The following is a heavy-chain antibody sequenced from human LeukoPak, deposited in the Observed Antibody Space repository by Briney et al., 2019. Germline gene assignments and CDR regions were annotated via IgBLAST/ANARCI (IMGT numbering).Heavy chain of an antibody. J-gene: IGHJ4*02. Sequence: GGALRLSCGASGFTFSSYTMNWGRQAPGKGLEWVSYNSSSSGYRYYTDSMNGHFTIYIDNAKKSLYLQMNSLGPYDKSVYQCARDGAWANGHYCYGYWGQGTMVTVSS. D-gene: IGHD5-18*01. CDR2: NSSSSGYR. CDR1: GFTFSSYT. CDR3: ARDGAWANGHYCYGY. V-gene: IGHV3-21*01.